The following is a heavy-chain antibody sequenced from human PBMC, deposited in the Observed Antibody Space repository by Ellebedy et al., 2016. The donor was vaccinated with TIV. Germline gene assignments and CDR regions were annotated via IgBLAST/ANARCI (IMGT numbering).Heavy chain of an antibody. J-gene: IGHJ4*02. D-gene: IGHD2-15*01. CDR3: ARGAATPYEDY. V-gene: IGHV1-18*01. CDR1: GYTFVSHG. CDR2: INAYNDNT. Sequence: AASVKVSCKASGYTFVSHGITWVRQAPGQGLEWMGWINAYNDNTEYAQKVQGRVTMTKDTSTSTAHMELRRLRSDDTAIYYCARGAATPYEDYWGQGTLVTVSS.